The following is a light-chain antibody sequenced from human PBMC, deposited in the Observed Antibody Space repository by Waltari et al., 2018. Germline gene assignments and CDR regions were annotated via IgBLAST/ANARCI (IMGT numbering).Light chain of an antibody. V-gene: IGLV1-47*01. Sequence: QSVLTQPPSASETPGQRVTTSCSGSSSNIGTYYLYWYHQLPGTAPKLLIYRNDQRPSGVPDRFSGSKSGTSAALAISGLRSEDEADYYCATWDDTLNMVFGGGTKLTVL. CDR2: RND. CDR1: SSNIGTYY. CDR3: ATWDDTLNMV. J-gene: IGLJ2*01.